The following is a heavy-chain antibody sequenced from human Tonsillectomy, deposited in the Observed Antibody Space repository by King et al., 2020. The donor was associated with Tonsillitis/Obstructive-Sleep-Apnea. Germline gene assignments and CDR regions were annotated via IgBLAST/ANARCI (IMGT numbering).Heavy chain of an antibody. D-gene: IGHD5-18*01. CDR1: GYTFTDYY. CDR3: ARGPRGYSYGSVDY. V-gene: IGHV1-2*02. J-gene: IGHJ4*02. CDR2: INPNSGGT. Sequence: QLVQSGAEVKKPGASVKVSCKASGYTFTDYYMHWVRQAPGQGLEWMGWINPNSGGTDSAQKFRGRVTMTRDTSISTACMELSSLTSDDTAVYYCARGPRGYSYGSVDYWGQGTLVTVSS.